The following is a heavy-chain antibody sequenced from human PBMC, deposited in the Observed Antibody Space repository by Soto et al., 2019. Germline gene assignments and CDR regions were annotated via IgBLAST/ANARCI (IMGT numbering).Heavy chain of an antibody. CDR3: AKDQGTGY. J-gene: IGHJ4*02. Sequence: GGSLRLSCAASGFIFSTYTMTWVRQAPGKGLGWVSSISGSGGSTYYADSVKGRFTISRDNSENTLYLQTKSVRGDDTAVYYCAKDQGTGYWGQGTLVTVSS. CDR2: ISGSGGST. D-gene: IGHD1-1*01. V-gene: IGHV3-23*01. CDR1: GFIFSTYT.